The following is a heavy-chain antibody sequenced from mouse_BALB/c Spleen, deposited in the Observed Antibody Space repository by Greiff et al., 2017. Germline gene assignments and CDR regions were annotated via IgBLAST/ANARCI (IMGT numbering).Heavy chain of an antibody. Sequence: VQLQQSGAELVKPGASVKLSCTASGFNIKDTYMHWVKQRPEQGLEWIGWIDPENGNTIYDPKFQGKASITADTSSNTAYLQLSSLTSEDTAVYYCARGYDEAYWGQGTLVTVSA. CDR1: GFNIKDTY. CDR2: IDPENGNT. D-gene: IGHD2-2*01. J-gene: IGHJ3*01. CDR3: ARGYDEAY. V-gene: IGHV14-3*02.